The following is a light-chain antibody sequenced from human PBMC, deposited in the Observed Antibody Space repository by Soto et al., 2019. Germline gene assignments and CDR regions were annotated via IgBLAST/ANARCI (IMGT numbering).Light chain of an antibody. CDR2: DAS. V-gene: IGKV3D-15*01. J-gene: IGKJ4*01. CDR1: QSVSSN. CDR3: QQYNNWPRT. Sequence: EIVLTQSPGTLSVSPGERATLSCRASQSVSSNYLAWYQQKPGQPPRLLIYDASSRAPGIPDRFSGSGSGTEFTLTISSLQSEDFAVYYCQQYNNWPRTFGGGTKVDIK.